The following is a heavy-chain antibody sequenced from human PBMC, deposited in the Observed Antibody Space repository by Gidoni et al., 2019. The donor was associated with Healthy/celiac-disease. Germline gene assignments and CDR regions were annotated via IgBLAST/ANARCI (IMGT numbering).Heavy chain of an antibody. V-gene: IGHV3-21*01. J-gene: IGHJ4*02. CDR1: GFTFSSYS. CDR3: ARGAAAVAGTAFDY. Sequence: EVQLVESGGGLVKPGGSLRLSCAASGFTFSSYSMNWVRQAPGKGLEWVSSISSSSSYIYYADSVKGRSTISRDNAKNSLYLQMNSLRAEDTAVYYCARGAAAVAGTAFDYWGQGTLVTVSS. D-gene: IGHD6-19*01. CDR2: ISSSSSYI.